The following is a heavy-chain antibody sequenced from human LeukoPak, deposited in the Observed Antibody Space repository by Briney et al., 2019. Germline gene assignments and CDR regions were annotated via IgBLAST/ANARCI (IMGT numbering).Heavy chain of an antibody. V-gene: IGHV1-18*01. CDR2: ISAYNGNT. D-gene: IGHD3-10*01. CDR1: GYTFTSYG. Sequence: ASVKVSCKASGYTFTSYGISWVRQAPGQGLEWMVWISAYNGNTNYAQKLQGRVTMTTDTSTSTAYMELRSLRSDDTAVYYCARTLMVQGAILDAFDIWGQGTMVTVSS. CDR3: ARTLMVQGAILDAFDI. J-gene: IGHJ3*02.